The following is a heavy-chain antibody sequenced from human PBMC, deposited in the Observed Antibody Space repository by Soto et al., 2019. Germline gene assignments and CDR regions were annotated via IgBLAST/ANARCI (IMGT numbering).Heavy chain of an antibody. CDR2: IYYSGST. Sequence: SETLSLTCTVSGGSISSYYWSWIRQPPGKGLEWIGYIYYSGSTNYNPSLKSRVTISVDTSKNQFSLKLSSVTAADTAVYYCARFDYGGNSGRDYWGQGTLVTISS. CDR1: GGSISSYY. D-gene: IGHD4-17*01. J-gene: IGHJ4*02. CDR3: ARFDYGGNSGRDY. V-gene: IGHV4-59*01.